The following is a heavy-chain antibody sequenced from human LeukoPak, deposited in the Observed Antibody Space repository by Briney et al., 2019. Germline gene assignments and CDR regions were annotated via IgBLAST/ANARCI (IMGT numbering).Heavy chain of an antibody. CDR2: IYPGDSDT. CDR1: GSILTSYW. CDR3: ARPVTGGGQQQLVGVDY. Sequence: GESLQISCQGSGSILTSYWIGWVRQLPGKGLEGMGIIYPGDSDTRYSPSFQGQVTISADKSISTAYLQWSSLKASDTAMYYCARPVTGGGQQQLVGVDYWGQGTLVTVSS. V-gene: IGHV5-51*01. D-gene: IGHD6-13*01. J-gene: IGHJ4*02.